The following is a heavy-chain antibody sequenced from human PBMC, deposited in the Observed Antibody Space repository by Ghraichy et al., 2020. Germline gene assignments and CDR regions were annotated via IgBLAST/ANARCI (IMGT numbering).Heavy chain of an antibody. D-gene: IGHD5-24*01. CDR1: GGSISSSSYY. CDR2: IYYSGST. V-gene: IGHV4-39*01. Sequence: SETLSLTCTVSGGSISSSSYYWGWIRQPPGKGLEWIGSIYYSGSTYYNPSLKSRVTISVDTSKNQFSLKLSSVTAADTAVYYCARATMRGYYWKLVAPHGMDVWGQGTTVTVSS. J-gene: IGHJ6*02. CDR3: ARATMRGYYWKLVAPHGMDV.